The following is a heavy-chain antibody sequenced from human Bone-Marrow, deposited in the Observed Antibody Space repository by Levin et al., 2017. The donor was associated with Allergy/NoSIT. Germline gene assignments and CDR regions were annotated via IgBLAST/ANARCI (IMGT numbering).Heavy chain of an antibody. Sequence: ASETLSLTCAVYGGSFSGYYWSWIRQPPGKGLEWIGEINHSGSTNYNPSLKSRVTISVDTSKNQFSLKLSSVTAADTAVYYCATRAVAGTGGNFDYWGQGTLVTVSS. J-gene: IGHJ4*02. V-gene: IGHV4-34*01. CDR2: INHSGST. CDR1: GGSFSGYY. D-gene: IGHD6-19*01. CDR3: ATRAVAGTGGNFDY.